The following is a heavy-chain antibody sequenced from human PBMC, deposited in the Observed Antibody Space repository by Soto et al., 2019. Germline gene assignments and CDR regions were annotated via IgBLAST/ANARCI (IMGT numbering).Heavy chain of an antibody. V-gene: IGHV3-23*01. Sequence: EVQLLEAGGGLVQPGGSLRLSCVGSGFTFINYAMNWVRQTPGKGLEWVSTISGGGDRAFDADTVKGRFTISRDNSKNTVNLQMNSLGADDTAVYYCARKVLGSTSRPDWWYFDLWGRCTLVTVSS. J-gene: IGHJ2*01. CDR3: ARKVLGSTSRPDWWYFDL. CDR1: GFTFINYA. D-gene: IGHD2-2*01. CDR2: ISGGGDRA.